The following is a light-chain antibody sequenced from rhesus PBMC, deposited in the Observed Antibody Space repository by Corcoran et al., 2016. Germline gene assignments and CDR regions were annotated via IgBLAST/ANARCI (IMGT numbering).Light chain of an antibody. Sequence: DIQMTQSPSSLSASVGDRVTITCRASQGISDYLSWYQQKPGKAPKRLIYAASSLERGFPSRFSGSGSGTEFTLTISSLQPVDFAAYYCLQGYSTPYSFGQGTKVEIK. V-gene: IGKV1-36*02. CDR2: AAS. CDR3: LQGYSTPYS. CDR1: QGISDY. J-gene: IGKJ2*01.